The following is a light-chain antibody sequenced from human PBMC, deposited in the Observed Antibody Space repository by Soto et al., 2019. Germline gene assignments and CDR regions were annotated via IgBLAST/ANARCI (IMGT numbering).Light chain of an antibody. CDR1: SSDVGGYNY. CDR2: DVS. CDR3: CSYAGSYTFGVV. Sequence: QSALTQPRSVSGSPGQSVTISCTGTSSDVGGYNYVSWYQQHPGKAPKLMIYDVSKRPSGVPDRFSGSKSGNTASLTISGLQAEDEADYYCCSYAGSYTFGVVFGGGTKLTGL. J-gene: IGLJ2*01. V-gene: IGLV2-11*01.